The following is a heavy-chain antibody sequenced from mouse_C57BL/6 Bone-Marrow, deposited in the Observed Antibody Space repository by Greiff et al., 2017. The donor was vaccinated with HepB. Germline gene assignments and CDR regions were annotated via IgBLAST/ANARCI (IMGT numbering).Heavy chain of an antibody. CDR1: GFTFSDYG. V-gene: IGHV5-17*01. J-gene: IGHJ2*01. CDR2: ISSGSSTI. D-gene: IGHD3-2*02. CDR3: ARGGQLRLRY. Sequence: DVHLVESGGGLVKPGGSLKLSCAASGFTFSDYGMHWVRQAPEKGLEWVAYISSGSSTIYYADTVKGRFTISRDNAKNTLFLQMTSLRSEDTAMYYCARGGQLRLRYWGQGTTLTVSS.